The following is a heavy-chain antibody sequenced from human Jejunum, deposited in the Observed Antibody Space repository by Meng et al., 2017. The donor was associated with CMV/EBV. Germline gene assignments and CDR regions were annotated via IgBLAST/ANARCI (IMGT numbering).Heavy chain of an antibody. D-gene: IGHD2-15*01. J-gene: IGHJ4*02. CDR1: GGSVTSGNYY. CDR2: IYYTGSS. CDR3: ARSTSGPGDY. Sequence: CTVSGGSVTSGNYYWNWIRQPPGEGLEWIGWIYYTGSSSYNPSLKSRATITLDTSKNQFSLKVTSVTAADTAVYYCARSTSGPGDYWGQGTLVTVSS. V-gene: IGHV4-61*01.